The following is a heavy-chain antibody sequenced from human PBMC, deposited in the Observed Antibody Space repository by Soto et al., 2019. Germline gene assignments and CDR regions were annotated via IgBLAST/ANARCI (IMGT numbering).Heavy chain of an antibody. Sequence: GPSVKVSCKASGGTFSSYAISWVRQAPGQGLEWMGGIIPIFGTANYAQKFQGRVTITADESTSTAYMELSSLRSEGTAVYYCARARDGYNPGDYWGQGTLVTVSS. CDR2: IIPIFGTA. CDR1: GGTFSSYA. CDR3: ARARDGYNPGDY. D-gene: IGHD5-12*01. J-gene: IGHJ4*02. V-gene: IGHV1-69*13.